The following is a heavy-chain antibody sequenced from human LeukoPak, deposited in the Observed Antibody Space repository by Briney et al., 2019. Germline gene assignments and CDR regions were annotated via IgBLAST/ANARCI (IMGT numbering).Heavy chain of an antibody. J-gene: IGHJ6*02. CDR2: IYSGGST. Sequence: GGSLRLSCAASGFTVSSNYMSWVRQAPGKGLEWVSVIYSGGSTYYADSVKGRFTISRDNSKNTLYLQMNSLRAEDTAVYYCARGYSSSWYPPLGYYYYGMDVWGQGTTVTVSS. D-gene: IGHD6-13*01. CDR3: ARGYSSSWYPPLGYYYYGMDV. V-gene: IGHV3-53*01. CDR1: GFTVSSNY.